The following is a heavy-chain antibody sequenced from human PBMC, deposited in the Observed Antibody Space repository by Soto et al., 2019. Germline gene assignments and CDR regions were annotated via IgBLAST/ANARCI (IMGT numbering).Heavy chain of an antibody. CDR1: GFTFSSYS. CDR2: ISSRSNYI. Sequence: EVQLVESGGDLVKPGGSLRLSCEASGFTFSSYSMNWVRQAPGKGLEWVSSISSRSNYIYYAHSVKGRFTISRDNARNSLYLQMDSLRAEDTAVYYCATAELLPRSFSDYWGQGTLVAVSS. D-gene: IGHD1-26*01. V-gene: IGHV3-21*01. J-gene: IGHJ4*02. CDR3: ATAELLPRSFSDY.